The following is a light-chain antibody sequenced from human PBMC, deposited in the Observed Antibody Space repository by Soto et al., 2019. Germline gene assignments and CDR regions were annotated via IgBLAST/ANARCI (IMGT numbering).Light chain of an antibody. Sequence: NFMLTQPHSVSESPGKTVTISCTRSSGSIASNYVQWYQQRPGSAPTTVIYXXNQRPSGVPDRFSGSIDRSSNSASLTISGLKTEDEADYYCQSYDSSAVVFGGGTKVTVL. CDR2: XXN. CDR3: QSYDSSAVV. J-gene: IGLJ2*01. CDR1: SGSIASNY. V-gene: IGLV6-57*04.